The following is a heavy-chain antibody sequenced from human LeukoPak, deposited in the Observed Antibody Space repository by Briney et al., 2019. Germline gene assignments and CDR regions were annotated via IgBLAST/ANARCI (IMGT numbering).Heavy chain of an antibody. D-gene: IGHD6-19*01. Sequence: ASVKASCKASGYTFTSYYMHWVRQAPGQGLEWMGIINPSGGSTSYAQKFQGRVTMTRDTSTSTVYMELSSLRSEDTAVYYCARTLGRGYSSGWFDYWGQGTLVTVSS. CDR2: INPSGGST. J-gene: IGHJ4*02. V-gene: IGHV1-46*01. CDR1: GYTFTSYY. CDR3: ARTLGRGYSSGWFDY.